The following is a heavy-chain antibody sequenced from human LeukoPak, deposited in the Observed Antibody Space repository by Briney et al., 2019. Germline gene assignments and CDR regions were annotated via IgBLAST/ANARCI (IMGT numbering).Heavy chain of an antibody. J-gene: IGHJ3*02. CDR1: GYTFTSYG. CDR3: AREGYNAFDM. Sequence: ASVKVSCKASGYTFTSYGISWVRQAPGQGLEWMGWINPNSGGTNYAQKFQGRVTMTRDTSISTAYMELSRLRSDDTAVYYCAREGYNAFDMWGQGTMVTVSS. V-gene: IGHV1-2*02. D-gene: IGHD5-18*01. CDR2: INPNSGGT.